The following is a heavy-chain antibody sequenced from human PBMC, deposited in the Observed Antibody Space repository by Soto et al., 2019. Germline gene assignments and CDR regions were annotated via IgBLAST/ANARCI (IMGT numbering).Heavy chain of an antibody. J-gene: IGHJ4*02. V-gene: IGHV3-66*01. Sequence: EVHLVESGGGLVQPGGSLRLSCAASGFTVSSNYLTWVRQAPGKGLEWVSVIHSGGNTYYADSVKGRFTISRDSSKNTLYLQMNSLRAEDTAVYYCARDPYGSAGSCYNYWGQGTLVTVSS. CDR1: GFTVSSNY. CDR3: ARDPYGSAGSCYNY. D-gene: IGHD2-15*01. CDR2: IHSGGNT.